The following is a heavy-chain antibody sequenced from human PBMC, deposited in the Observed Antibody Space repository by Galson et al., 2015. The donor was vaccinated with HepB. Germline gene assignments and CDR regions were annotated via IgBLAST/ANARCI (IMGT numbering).Heavy chain of an antibody. V-gene: IGHV4-34*01. CDR2: INHSGST. CDR3: ARLRPMAGMDV. D-gene: IGHD2-8*01. CDR1: GGSFSGYY. J-gene: IGHJ6*02. Sequence: SETLSLTCAVYGGSFSGYYWSWIRQPPGKGLEWIGEINHSGSTNYNPSLKSRVTISVDTSKNQFSLKLSSVTAADTAVYYCARLRPMAGMDVWGQGTTVTVSS.